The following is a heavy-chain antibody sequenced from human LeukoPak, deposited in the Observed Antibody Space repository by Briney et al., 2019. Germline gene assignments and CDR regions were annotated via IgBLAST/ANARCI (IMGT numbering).Heavy chain of an antibody. CDR1: GFTFSTYS. J-gene: IGHJ5*02. CDR3: AKKVVTNARSWFDP. D-gene: IGHD2-8*01. V-gene: IGHV3-23*01. CDR2: ISGNGDYT. Sequence: PGGSLRLSCAASGFTFSTYSMTWVRQAPGKGLEWVSVISGNGDYTYYADSVKGRFTISRDNSKNTLYLQMSSLRAEDTAVYYCAKKVVTNARSWFDPWGQGTLVIVSS.